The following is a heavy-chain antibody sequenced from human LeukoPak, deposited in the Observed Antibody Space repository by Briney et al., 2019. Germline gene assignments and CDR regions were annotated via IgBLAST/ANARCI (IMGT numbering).Heavy chain of an antibody. J-gene: IGHJ4*02. V-gene: IGHV3-21*04. CDR1: AFSLSAYN. CDR2: ISYTGTYI. Sequence: GESLRLSCAASAFSLSAYNMNWVRQAPGKGLEWVSSISYTGTYIYYADSVKGRFTISRDNAQNSLYLQMNSLRAEDTAIYYCMRDRGTYRPIDYWGQGTLVTVSS. CDR3: MRDRGTYRPIDY. D-gene: IGHD1-26*01.